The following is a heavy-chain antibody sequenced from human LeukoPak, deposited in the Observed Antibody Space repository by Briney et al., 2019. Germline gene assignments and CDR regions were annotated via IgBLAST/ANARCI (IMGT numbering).Heavy chain of an antibody. V-gene: IGHV3-23*01. CDR3: ARDRARPRSAD. CDR1: GFTFSSYA. D-gene: IGHD6-6*01. Sequence: PGGSLRLSCAASGFTFSSYAMSWVRQAPGKGLEWVSAISGSGGSTYYADSVKGRFTISRDNAKNSLYLQMNGLRAEDTAVYYCARDRARPRSADWGQGTLVTVSS. CDR2: ISGSGGST. J-gene: IGHJ4*02.